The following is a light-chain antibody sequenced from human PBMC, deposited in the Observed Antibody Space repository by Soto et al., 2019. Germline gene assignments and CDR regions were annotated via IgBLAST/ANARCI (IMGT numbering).Light chain of an antibody. CDR3: LLYYGGAQLV. CDR1: TGAVTSGNY. J-gene: IGLJ3*02. V-gene: IGLV7-43*01. Sequence: QAVVTQEPSLTVSPGGTVTLTCASSTGAVTSGNYPSWFQQKPGQTPRTLIYTTNSRHSWTPARFSGSLLGGKAALTLSGVQPEDEAEYYSLLYYGGAQLVFGGGTQLTVL. CDR2: TTN.